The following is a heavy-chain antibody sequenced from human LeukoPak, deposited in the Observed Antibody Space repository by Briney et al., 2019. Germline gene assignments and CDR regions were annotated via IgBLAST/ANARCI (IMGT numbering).Heavy chain of an antibody. J-gene: IGHJ4*02. V-gene: IGHV4-59*01. D-gene: IGHD3-10*01. CDR2: IYYSGST. CDR3: AREPESGSYNDY. Sequence: PSETLSLTCTVSGGSISSYYWSWIRQPPGKGLEWIGYIYYSGSTNYNPSLKSRVTISVDTSKNQFSLKLSSVTAADTAVYYCAREPESGSYNDYWGQGTLVTVSP. CDR1: GGSISSYY.